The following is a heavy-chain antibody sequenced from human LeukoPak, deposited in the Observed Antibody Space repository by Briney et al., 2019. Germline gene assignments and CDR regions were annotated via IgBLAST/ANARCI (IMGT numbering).Heavy chain of an antibody. Sequence: PSETLSLTCTVSGGSISSYYWSWIRQPPGRGLEWIGYIYYRGSTNYNPSLKSRVTISVDTSKNQFSLKLSSVTAADTAVYYCARLNDFWSGYYTERGGFDYWGQGTLVTVSS. CDR1: GGSISSYY. CDR3: ARLNDFWSGYYTERGGFDY. V-gene: IGHV4-59*01. J-gene: IGHJ4*02. CDR2: IYYRGST. D-gene: IGHD3-3*01.